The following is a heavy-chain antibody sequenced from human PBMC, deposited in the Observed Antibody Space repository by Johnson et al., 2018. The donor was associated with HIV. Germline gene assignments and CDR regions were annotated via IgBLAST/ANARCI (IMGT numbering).Heavy chain of an antibody. CDR3: ARWEGSSSWQRVCGAFDI. CDR1: GFTFSSYA. J-gene: IGHJ3*02. CDR2: ISSNGGST. D-gene: IGHD6-13*01. Sequence: VQLVESGGGVVQPGGSLRLSCAASGFTFSSYAMHWVRQAPGKGLEYVSAISSNGGSTYYANSVKCRFTISRDNSKNTLYLQMNSLIAEDTAVYYCARWEGSSSWQRVCGAFDIWGQGTMVTVSS. V-gene: IGHV3-64*01.